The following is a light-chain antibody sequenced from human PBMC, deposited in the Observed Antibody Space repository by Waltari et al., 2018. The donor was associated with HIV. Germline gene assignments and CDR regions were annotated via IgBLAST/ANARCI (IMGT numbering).Light chain of an antibody. CDR3: QQYKGYPLT. CDR1: HDISNY. Sequence: DIQMTQSPSSLSASVGDRVTITCRASHDISNYLAWFQQRPGEAPKSLIYAASTLQSGVPSKFCGSGSETYFTLTINSLQSEDSATYYCQQYKGYPLTFGQGTRLEIK. J-gene: IGKJ5*01. CDR2: AAS. V-gene: IGKV1-16*02.